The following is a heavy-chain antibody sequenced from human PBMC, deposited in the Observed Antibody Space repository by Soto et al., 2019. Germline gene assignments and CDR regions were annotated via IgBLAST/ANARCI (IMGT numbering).Heavy chain of an antibody. CDR1: GYTFTTYG. V-gene: IGHV1-18*04. CDR2: ISAYNGNT. CDR3: ARTQRDGYNLHAFDI. Sequence: GASVKVSCKASGYTFTTYGISWVRQAPGQGLEWMGWISAYNGNTNYAQKLQGRVTMTTDTSTSTAYMELRSLRSDDTAVYYCARTQRDGYNLHAFDIWGQGTMVTVSS. J-gene: IGHJ3*02. D-gene: IGHD5-12*01.